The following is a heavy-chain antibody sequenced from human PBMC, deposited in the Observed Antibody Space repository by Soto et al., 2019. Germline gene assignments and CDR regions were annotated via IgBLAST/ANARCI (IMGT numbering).Heavy chain of an antibody. CDR1: GFTFSSYA. Sequence: EVQLLESGGGLVQPGGSLRLSCAASGFTFSSYAMSWVRQAPGKGLEWVSAISGSGGSTYYADSVKGRFTISRDNSKNTLDLQMNSLRAEDTAVYYCAKDRGPIAAAGKGYFQHWGQGTLVTVSS. CDR2: ISGSGGST. J-gene: IGHJ1*01. V-gene: IGHV3-23*01. CDR3: AKDRGPIAAAGKGYFQH. D-gene: IGHD6-13*01.